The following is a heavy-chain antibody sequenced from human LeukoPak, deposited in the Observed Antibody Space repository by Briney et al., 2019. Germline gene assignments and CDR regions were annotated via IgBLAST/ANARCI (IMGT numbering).Heavy chain of an antibody. CDR3: TRHDTTIFRVVIDY. D-gene: IGHD3-3*01. J-gene: IGHJ4*02. CDR2: IRSKANSHAT. V-gene: IGHV3-73*01. Sequence: GGSLRLSCAASGFTFSGSAMHWVRQASGKGLEWVGRIRSKANSHATAYAASVKGRFTISRDDSKNMAYLQMNSLKTEDTAVYYCTRHDTTIFRVVIDYWGQGTLVTVSS. CDR1: GFTFSGSA.